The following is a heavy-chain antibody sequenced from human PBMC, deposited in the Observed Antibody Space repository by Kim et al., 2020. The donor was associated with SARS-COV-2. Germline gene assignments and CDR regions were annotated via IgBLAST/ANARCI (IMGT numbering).Heavy chain of an antibody. CDR1: GFTFGDYA. D-gene: IGHD3-10*01. Sequence: GGSLRLSCTASGFTFGDYAMSWVRQAPGKGLEWVGFIRSKAYGGTTEYAASVKGRFTISRDDSKSIAYLQMNSLKTEDTAVYYCTRDRDGSGSYYLGFDIWGQGTMVTVSS. CDR2: IRSKAYGGTT. J-gene: IGHJ3*02. V-gene: IGHV3-49*04. CDR3: TRDRDGSGSYYLGFDI.